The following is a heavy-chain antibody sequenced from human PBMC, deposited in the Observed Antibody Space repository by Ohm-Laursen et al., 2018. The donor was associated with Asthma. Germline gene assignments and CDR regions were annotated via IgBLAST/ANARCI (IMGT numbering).Heavy chain of an antibody. V-gene: IGHV3-74*01. CDR1: GFTFSTYW. CDR2: VYGDGSNT. Sequence: GSLRLSCAASGFTFSTYWMHWVRQAPGKGLVWVSRVYGDGSNTIYADSVKGRFTISRDNAKNTLYLQMSSLRAEDTAVYYCTRGGHYGSYFDYWGQGTLVTVSS. D-gene: IGHD4-17*01. CDR3: TRGGHYGSYFDY. J-gene: IGHJ4*02.